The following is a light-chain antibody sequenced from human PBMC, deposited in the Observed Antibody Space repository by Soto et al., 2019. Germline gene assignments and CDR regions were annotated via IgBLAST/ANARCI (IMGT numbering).Light chain of an antibody. V-gene: IGKV3-20*01. Sequence: EIVLTQSPGTLSLSPGEIATLSCSASQSVSSSYLAWYQQKPGQAPRLLIYGASSRATGIPDRFSGSGSGSDFTLTISRLEPEDFAVYYCQQFSSYPLTFGGGTKV. CDR1: QSVSSSY. J-gene: IGKJ4*01. CDR2: GAS. CDR3: QQFSSYPLT.